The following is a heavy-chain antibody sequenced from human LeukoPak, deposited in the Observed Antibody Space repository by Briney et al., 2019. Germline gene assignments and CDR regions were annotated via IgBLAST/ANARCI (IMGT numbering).Heavy chain of an antibody. D-gene: IGHD1-26*01. V-gene: IGHV1-2*02. CDR3: ARSSVGVRRRTDY. Sequence: ASVKVSCKASGYMFTGYYMHWVRQAPGQGLEWMGWINPNSGGTNYAQKFQGRVTMTRDTSISTAYMELSNLTSEDTAVYYCARSSVGVRRRTDYWGQGTLVTVSS. J-gene: IGHJ4*02. CDR1: GYMFTGYY. CDR2: INPNSGGT.